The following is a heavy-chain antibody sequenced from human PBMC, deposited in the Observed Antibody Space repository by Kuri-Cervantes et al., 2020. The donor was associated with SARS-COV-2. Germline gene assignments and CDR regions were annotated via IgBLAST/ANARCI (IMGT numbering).Heavy chain of an antibody. CDR1: GFTFSNYG. D-gene: IGHD6-19*01. J-gene: IGHJ6*02. V-gene: IGHV3-30*02. CDR3: AKDQIIIAVAGTAYYYGMDV. Sequence: GEPLKISCAASGFTFSNYGMHWVRQAPGKGLEWVAFIRYDGSNKYYADSVKGRFTISRDNSKNTLYLQVNSLRAEDTAVYYCAKDQIIIAVAGTAYYYGMDVWGQGTTVTVSS. CDR2: IRYDGSNK.